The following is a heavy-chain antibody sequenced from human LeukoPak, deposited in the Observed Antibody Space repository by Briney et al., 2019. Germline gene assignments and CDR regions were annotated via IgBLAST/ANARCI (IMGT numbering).Heavy chain of an antibody. CDR2: IDNDGTDT. Sequence: VGSLRLSCGASGFTFNSYWFHWVRQAPGKGLVWVSRIDNDGTDTIYADSVKGRFAISRDNAKNTLYLQMDSLRAEDTAVYYCARGGFSHGFDIWGQGTMVTVSS. D-gene: IGHD5-12*01. J-gene: IGHJ3*02. CDR3: ARGGFSHGFDI. V-gene: IGHV3-74*01. CDR1: GFTFNSYW.